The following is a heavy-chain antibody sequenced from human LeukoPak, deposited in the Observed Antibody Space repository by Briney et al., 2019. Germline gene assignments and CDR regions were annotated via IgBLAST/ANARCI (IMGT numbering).Heavy chain of an antibody. CDR2: IIPILGIA. CDR3: ARGGSSTLFDY. Sequence: SVKVSCKASGGTFSSYAISWVRQAPGQGLEWMGRIIPILGIANYAQKFQGRVTITADKSTSTAYMELSSLRSEDTAVYYCARGGSSTLFDYWGQGTLVTVSS. V-gene: IGHV1-69*04. J-gene: IGHJ4*02. CDR1: GGTFSSYA. D-gene: IGHD3-10*01.